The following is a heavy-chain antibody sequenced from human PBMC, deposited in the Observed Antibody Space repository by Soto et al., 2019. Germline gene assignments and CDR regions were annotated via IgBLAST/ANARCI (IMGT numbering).Heavy chain of an antibody. D-gene: IGHD1-1*01. CDR2: IYYSGST. J-gene: IGHJ4*02. CDR3: ASRGADNCHDNVDY. CDR1: GGSISSSSYY. Sequence: QLQLQESGPGLVKPSETLSLTCTVSGGSISSSSYYWGWIRQPPGKGLEWIGSIYYSGSTYYNPSPKSRAPRXVXTXXNQFSLKLISVTAADTAVHYCASRGADNCHDNVDYWGQVNLVAVSS. V-gene: IGHV4-39*01.